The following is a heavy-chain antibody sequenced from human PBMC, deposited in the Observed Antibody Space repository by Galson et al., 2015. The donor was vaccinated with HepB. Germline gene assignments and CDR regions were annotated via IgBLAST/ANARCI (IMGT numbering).Heavy chain of an antibody. J-gene: IGHJ6*02. CDR2: FSGYDGST. V-gene: IGHV1-18*01. D-gene: IGHD1-1*01. Sequence: SVKVSCKASGYSFSNYGLSWIRQAPGPGLEWMGWFSGYDGSTNYAQRFQGRVTMTADASTGTAYLELRNLRSDDTAVYYCARDSRLEVRLNNYFSYGMDGWGQGSAVIVSS. CDR1: GYSFSNYG. CDR3: ARDSRLEVRLNNYFSYGMDG.